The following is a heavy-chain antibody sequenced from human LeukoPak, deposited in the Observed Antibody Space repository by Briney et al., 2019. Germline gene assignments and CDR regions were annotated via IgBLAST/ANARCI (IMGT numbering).Heavy chain of an antibody. CDR2: IYYSGST. CDR1: GGSISSYY. V-gene: IGHV4-59*01. D-gene: IGHD5-18*01. Sequence: PSETLSLTCTVSGGSISSYYWSWIRQPPGKGLEWIGYIYYSGSTNYNPSLTSRVIMSVDTSKTQVSLKVRSVTAADTAVYYCARGWDTGYGFYGMDVWGQGTTVTVSS. CDR3: ARGWDTGYGFYGMDV. J-gene: IGHJ6*02.